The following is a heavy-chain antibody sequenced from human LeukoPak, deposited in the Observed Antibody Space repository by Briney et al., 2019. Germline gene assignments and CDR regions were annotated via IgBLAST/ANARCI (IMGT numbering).Heavy chain of an antibody. V-gene: IGHV4-4*02. J-gene: IGHJ5*02. Sequence: PSETLSLTCAVSGGSISSSNWWSWVRQPPGKGLEWIGEVYHSGSTNYNPSLKSRVTISVDKSKNQFSLKLSSVTAADTAVYYCASQVVPAATNGFDPWGQGTLVTVSS. CDR3: ASQVVPAATNGFDP. CDR1: GGSISSSNW. D-gene: IGHD2-2*01. CDR2: VYHSGST.